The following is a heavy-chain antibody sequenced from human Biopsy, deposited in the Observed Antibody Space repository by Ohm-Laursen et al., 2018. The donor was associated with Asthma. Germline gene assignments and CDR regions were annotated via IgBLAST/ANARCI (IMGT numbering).Heavy chain of an antibody. J-gene: IGHJ6*02. CDR2: LIPVLGTP. Sequence: GASVKVSCNTSGDIFSSFPFSWVRQAPGQGLEWMGGLIPVLGTPDHAQMFEGRVTITADESTSTAYMELSSLSSEDTAVYYCARGYSGSDRIVYYYSGLEVWGQGTTVTVSS. CDR3: ARGYSGSDRIVYYYSGLEV. D-gene: IGHD5-12*01. CDR1: GDIFSSFP. V-gene: IGHV1-69*13.